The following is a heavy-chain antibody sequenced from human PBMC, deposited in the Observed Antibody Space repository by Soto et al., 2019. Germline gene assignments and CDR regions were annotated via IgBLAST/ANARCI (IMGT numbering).Heavy chain of an antibody. CDR1: GGSVSSYY. Sequence: PSETLSLTCTVSGGSVSSYYWSWIRQSPGKGLEWIGYIYYSGSTYYNPSLKSRVTISVDTSKNQFSLKLSSVTAADTAVYYCARAGRLPYFDYWGQGTLVTVSS. V-gene: IGHV4-59*08. CDR2: IYYSGST. CDR3: ARAGRLPYFDY. D-gene: IGHD5-12*01. J-gene: IGHJ4*02.